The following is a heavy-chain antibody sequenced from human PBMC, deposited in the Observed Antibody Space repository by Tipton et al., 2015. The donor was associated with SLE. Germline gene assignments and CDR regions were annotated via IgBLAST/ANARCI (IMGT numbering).Heavy chain of an antibody. CDR1: GGSISSGGYY. CDR2: IYYSGST. D-gene: IGHD6-6*01. V-gene: IGHV4-31*03. CDR3: AGVVWGWSQLEGDWFDP. J-gene: IGHJ5*02. Sequence: TLSLTCTVSGGSISSGGYYWSWIRQHPGKGLEWIGYIYYSGSTYYNPSLKSRVTISVDTSKNQFSLKLSSVTAADTAVYYCAGVVWGWSQLEGDWFDPWGQGTLVTVSS.